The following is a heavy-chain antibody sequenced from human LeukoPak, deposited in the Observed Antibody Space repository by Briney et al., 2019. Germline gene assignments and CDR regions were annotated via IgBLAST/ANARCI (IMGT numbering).Heavy chain of an antibody. CDR3: ARQGGKRPMVRSNWFDP. CDR2: IYYSGST. Sequence: SETLSLTCTVSGGSISSSSYYWGWLRQPPGKGLEWFGSIYYSGSTYYNPSLKSRVTISVDTSKNQFSLKLSSVTAADTAVYYCARQGGKRPMVRSNWFDPWGQGTLVTVSS. J-gene: IGHJ5*02. CDR1: GGSISSSSYY. V-gene: IGHV4-39*01. D-gene: IGHD3-10*01.